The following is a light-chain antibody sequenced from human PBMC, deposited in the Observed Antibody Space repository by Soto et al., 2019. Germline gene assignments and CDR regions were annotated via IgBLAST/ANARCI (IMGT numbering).Light chain of an antibody. CDR3: QQRSNWPPKYT. V-gene: IGKV3-11*01. Sequence: EIVLTQSPATLSLSPGERATLSCRASQSVSSYLAWYQQKPGQAPRLLIYDASDRATGIPARFSGSGAGTDFTLTMSSLGPEDFAVYYCQQRSNWPPKYTFGQGTKLEIK. CDR2: DAS. J-gene: IGKJ2*01. CDR1: QSVSSY.